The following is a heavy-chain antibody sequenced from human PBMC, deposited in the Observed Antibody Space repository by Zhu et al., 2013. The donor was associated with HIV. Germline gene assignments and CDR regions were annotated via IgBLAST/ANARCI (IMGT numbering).Heavy chain of an antibody. V-gene: IGHV1-69*13. CDR1: GYTFTSYG. J-gene: IGHJ6*02. Sequence: QVQLVQSGAEVKKPGASVKVSCKASGYTFTSYGISWVRQAPGQGLEWMGGIIPIFGTANYAQKFQGRVTITADESTSTAYMELSSLRSEDTAVYYCASSPGIEADYYYYGMDVWGQGTTVTVSS. CDR2: IIPIFGTA. CDR3: ASSPGIEADYYYYGMDV. D-gene: IGHD6-25*01.